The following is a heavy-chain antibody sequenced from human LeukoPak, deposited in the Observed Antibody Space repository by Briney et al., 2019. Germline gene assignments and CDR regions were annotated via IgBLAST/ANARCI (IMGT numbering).Heavy chain of an antibody. J-gene: IGHJ4*02. CDR3: ARGSVYFDS. Sequence: SETLSLTCTVSGGSISSYYWSWIRQPPGKGLEWIGYISYAGSTDYNPSLKSRVTISVDMSKNQFSLKVSSVTAADTAVYYCARGSVYFDSWGQGTLVTVSS. CDR1: GGSISSYY. V-gene: IGHV4-59*01. CDR2: ISYAGST.